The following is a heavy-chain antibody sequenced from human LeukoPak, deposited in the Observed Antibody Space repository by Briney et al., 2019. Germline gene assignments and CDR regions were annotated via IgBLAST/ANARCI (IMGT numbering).Heavy chain of an antibody. Sequence: ASVKVSCKASGYTFTGYYMHWVRQAPGQGLEWMGWINPNSGGTNYAQKFQGRVTTTRDTSISTAYMELSRLRSDDTAVYYCARAGIVRWLRTDAFDIWGQGTMVTVSS. V-gene: IGHV1-2*02. D-gene: IGHD5-12*01. CDR1: GYTFTGYY. CDR2: INPNSGGT. J-gene: IGHJ3*02. CDR3: ARAGIVRWLRTDAFDI.